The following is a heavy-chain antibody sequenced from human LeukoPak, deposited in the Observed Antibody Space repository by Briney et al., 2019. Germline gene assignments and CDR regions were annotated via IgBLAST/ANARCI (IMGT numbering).Heavy chain of an antibody. J-gene: IGHJ4*02. CDR3: ASTVRGVDWHFDY. Sequence: SETLSLTCAVYGGSLSGYYWSWIRQPPGKGLEWIGEINHSGSTNYNPSLKSRVTISVDTSKNQFSLKLSSVTAADTAVYYCASTVRGVDWHFDYWGQGTLVTVSS. D-gene: IGHD3-10*01. CDR1: GGSLSGYY. V-gene: IGHV4-34*01. CDR2: INHSGST.